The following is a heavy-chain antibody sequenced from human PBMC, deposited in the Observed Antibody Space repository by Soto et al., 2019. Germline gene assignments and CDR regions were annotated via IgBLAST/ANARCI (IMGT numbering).Heavy chain of an antibody. D-gene: IGHD3-3*01. CDR1: GGTFSSYT. CDR2: IIPILGIA. CDR3: ASYFLSGYYTLYYYYYMDV. V-gene: IGHV1-69*02. J-gene: IGHJ6*03. Sequence: GASVKVSCKASGGTFSSYTISWVRQAPGQGLEWMGRIIPILGIANYAQKFQGRVTITADKSTSTAYMELSSLRSEDTAVYYCASYFLSGYYTLYYYYYMDVWGKGTTVTVSS.